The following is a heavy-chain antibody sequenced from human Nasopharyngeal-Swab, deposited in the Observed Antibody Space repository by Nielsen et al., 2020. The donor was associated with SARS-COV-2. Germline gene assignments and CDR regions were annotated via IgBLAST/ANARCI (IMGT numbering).Heavy chain of an antibody. CDR1: GFTFSSYW. V-gene: IGHV3-7*01. Sequence: GESLKISCAASGFTFSSYWMSWVRQAPGKGLEWVANIKQDGSEKYYVDSVKGRFTISRDNAKNSLYLQMNSLRAEDTAVYYRARGSGGNSFRWVLGKTPAYYFDYWGQGTLVTVSS. CDR2: IKQDGSEK. J-gene: IGHJ4*02. D-gene: IGHD4-23*01. CDR3: ARGSGGNSFRWVLGKTPAYYFDY.